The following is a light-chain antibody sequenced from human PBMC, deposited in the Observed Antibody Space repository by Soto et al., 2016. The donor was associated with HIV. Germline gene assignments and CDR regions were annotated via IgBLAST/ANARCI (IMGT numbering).Light chain of an antibody. CDR2: GAS. CDR1: QSISSY. Sequence: DIQMTQSPSSLSASVGDRVTITCRASQSISSYLNWYQQKPGKAPKVLIYGASSLQSGVPSRFSGSGSGTDFTLTISSLQPEDFATYYCQQTYSKFMYTFGQGPSWR. J-gene: IGKJ2*01. CDR3: QQTYSKFMYT. V-gene: IGKV1-39*01.